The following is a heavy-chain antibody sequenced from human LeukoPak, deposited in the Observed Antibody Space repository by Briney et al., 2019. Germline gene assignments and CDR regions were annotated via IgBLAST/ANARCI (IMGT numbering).Heavy chain of an antibody. D-gene: IGHD4-17*01. CDR2: INHSGST. J-gene: IGHJ4*02. V-gene: IGHV4-34*01. CDR3: ARATAEALRGGFDY. Sequence: ASETLSLTCAVYGGSFSGYYWSWIRQPPGKGLEWIGEINHSGSTNYNPSLKSRVTISVDTSKNQFSLKLSSVTAADTAVYYCARATAEALRGGFDYWGQGTLVTVSS. CDR1: GGSFSGYY.